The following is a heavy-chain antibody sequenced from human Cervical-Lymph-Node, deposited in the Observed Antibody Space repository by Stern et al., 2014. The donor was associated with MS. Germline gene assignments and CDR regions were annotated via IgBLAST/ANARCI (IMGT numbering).Heavy chain of an antibody. J-gene: IGHJ4*02. CDR1: GGSISSNNW. V-gene: IGHV4-4*02. CDR3: AESKGAAALDF. CDR2: IHPSGST. D-gene: IGHD6-13*01. Sequence: VQLVESGPGLVKPSGTLSLTCAVSGGSISSNNWWSWVRQPPGKGLEWIGKIHPSGSTHYSPSLKSRVTISVDESKNQFSLKVSSVTAADTAVYYCAESKGAAALDFWGQGYLVTVSS.